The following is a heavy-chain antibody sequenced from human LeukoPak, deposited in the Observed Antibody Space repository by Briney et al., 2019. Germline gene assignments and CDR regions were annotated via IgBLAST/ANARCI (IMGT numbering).Heavy chain of an antibody. CDR2: IYYSGST. D-gene: IGHD5-24*01. CDR3: ARANTHGYNYYFDY. J-gene: IGHJ4*02. V-gene: IGHV4-31*03. Sequence: PSQTLSLTCTVSGGSISSGGYYWSWIRQHPGKGLEWIGYIYYSGSTYYNPSLKSRVTISVDTSKNQFSLKLSSVTAADTAVYYCARANTHGYNYYFDYWGQGTPVTVSS. CDR1: GGSISSGGYY.